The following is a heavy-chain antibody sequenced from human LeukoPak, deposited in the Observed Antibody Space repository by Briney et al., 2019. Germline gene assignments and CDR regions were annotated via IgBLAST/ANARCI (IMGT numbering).Heavy chain of an antibody. CDR1: GFTFSSYD. D-gene: IGHD3-10*01. CDR3: ARGAYYYGYDQYYFGY. CDR2: IGTAGDT. J-gene: IGHJ4*02. Sequence: GGSLRLSCAASGFTFSSYDVHWVRQATGKGLEWVSAIGTAGDTYYPGSVKGRFTISRENAKNSLYLQMNSLRIEDTAVYYCARGAYYYGYDQYYFGYWGQGTLVTVSS. V-gene: IGHV3-13*01.